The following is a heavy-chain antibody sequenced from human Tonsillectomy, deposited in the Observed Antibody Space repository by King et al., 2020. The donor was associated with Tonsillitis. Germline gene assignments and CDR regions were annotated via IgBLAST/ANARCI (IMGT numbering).Heavy chain of an antibody. CDR1: GFTFSGSA. CDR3: TRSEAGVFYY. J-gene: IGHJ4*02. D-gene: IGHD6-19*01. Sequence: QLVQSGGGLVQPGGSLKLSCAASGFTFSGSAMHWVRQASGRGLEWVGRIRSKATSYATAYAASVKGRFTISRDHSKNTAYLQMNRLKPEDTAVYYCTRSEAGVFYYWGQRTLVTVSS. CDR2: IRSKATSYAT. V-gene: IGHV3-73*01.